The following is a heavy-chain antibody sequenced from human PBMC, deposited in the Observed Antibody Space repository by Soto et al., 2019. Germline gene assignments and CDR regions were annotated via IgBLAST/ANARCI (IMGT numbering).Heavy chain of an antibody. D-gene: IGHD2-21*02. Sequence: HLLQSGGGLVQPGESLRVSCVISGFTFGAYAMTWVRQAPGKGLEWVSSISDDGHETYYADSVKGLFTISRDNSRSTLYLEMNSPLVDDTAVYYCAAAGRLFGADDDAFDLWGQGTLVAVSP. CDR1: GFTFGAYA. J-gene: IGHJ3*01. CDR2: ISDDGHET. CDR3: AAAGRLFGADDDAFDL. V-gene: IGHV3-23*01.